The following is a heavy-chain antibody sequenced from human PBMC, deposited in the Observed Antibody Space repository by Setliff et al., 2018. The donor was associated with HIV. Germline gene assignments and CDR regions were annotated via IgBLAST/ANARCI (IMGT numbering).Heavy chain of an antibody. CDR2: IKTDGSST. CDR3: ARDLSYDYDRSSDTFDY. D-gene: IGHD3-22*01. V-gene: IGHV3-74*01. CDR1: GFTFSRFW. Sequence: PGGSLRLSCAASGFTFSRFWMHWVRQAPGKGLVWVSRIKTDGSSTTYADSVKGRFTISRDNAKNTLYLQMNSLRVEDTAVYYCARDLSYDYDRSSDTFDYWGQGTLVTVSS. J-gene: IGHJ4*02.